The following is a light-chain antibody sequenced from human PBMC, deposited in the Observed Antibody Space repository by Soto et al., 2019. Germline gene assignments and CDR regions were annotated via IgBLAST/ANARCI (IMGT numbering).Light chain of an antibody. J-gene: IGKJ5*01. Sequence: DIQLTQSPSSLSASFGDRVALTCRASQRISSYLNWYQKKPGKGPKVLLYAASSFQSGVPSRCFRGRSWGTVALTISSLQTEDYANYYYQQTYKTHPITFGQGTRLEIK. CDR1: QRISSY. V-gene: IGKV1-39*01. CDR2: AAS. CDR3: QQTYKTHPIT.